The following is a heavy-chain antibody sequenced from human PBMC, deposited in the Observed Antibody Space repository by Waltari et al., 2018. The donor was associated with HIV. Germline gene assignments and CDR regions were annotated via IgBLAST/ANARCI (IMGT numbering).Heavy chain of an antibody. CDR3: AREVTSSKVMNY. V-gene: IGHV3-48*03. J-gene: IGHJ4*02. CDR2: NSGDGKNN. D-gene: IGHD2-21*02. Sequence: EVRLVESGGGPVQPGGSLRLSCAAPGFTISLYNMNWVRQTPGKGLEWVACNSGDGKNNYYADAVKVRFIISKDNGQNLLHLQMDRLAVDDSAKYFCAREVTSSKVMNYWGQGTPVIVSS. CDR1: GFTISLYN.